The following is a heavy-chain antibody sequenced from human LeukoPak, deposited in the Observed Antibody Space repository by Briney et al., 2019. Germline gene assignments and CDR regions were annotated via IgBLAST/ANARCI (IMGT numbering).Heavy chain of an antibody. V-gene: IGHV1-46*01. CDR1: GYTFSSYY. CDR2: INPSGGST. CDR3: ARQSVRPGASPLFDY. D-gene: IGHD1-14*01. J-gene: IGHJ4*02. Sequence: GASVKVSCKASGYTFSSYYMHRVRQAPGQGLEWMGIINPSGGSTTYAQKFQGRVTVTIDTSTSTGYMELSSLRSEDTAVFYCARQSVRPGASPLFDYWGQGTLVTVSS.